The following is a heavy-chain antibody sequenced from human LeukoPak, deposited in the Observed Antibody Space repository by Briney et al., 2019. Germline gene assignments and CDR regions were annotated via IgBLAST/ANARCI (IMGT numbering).Heavy chain of an antibody. Sequence: GGSLRLSCAASGFTFSSYAMHWVRQAPGKGLEWVSSISSSSSCIYYADSVKGRFTISRDNAKNSLYLQMNSLRAEDTAVYYCASTYDFWSGSSTNWGQGTLVTVSS. CDR1: GFTFSSYA. V-gene: IGHV3-21*01. CDR3: ASTYDFWSGSSTN. D-gene: IGHD3-3*01. J-gene: IGHJ4*02. CDR2: ISSSSSCI.